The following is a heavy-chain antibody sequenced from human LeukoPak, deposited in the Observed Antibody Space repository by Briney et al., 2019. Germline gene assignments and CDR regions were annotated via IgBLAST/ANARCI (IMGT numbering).Heavy chain of an antibody. CDR1: GGSISSSSYY. CDR2: IYYSGST. Sequence: SETLSLTCTVSGGSISSSSYYWGWIRQPPGKGLEWIGSIYYSGSTYYNPSLKSRVTISVDTSKNQFSLKLSSVTAADTAVYYCASGDSSGFYRTIYYYYMDVWGKGTTVTISS. D-gene: IGHD3-22*01. V-gene: IGHV4-39*01. CDR3: ASGDSSGFYRTIYYYYMDV. J-gene: IGHJ6*03.